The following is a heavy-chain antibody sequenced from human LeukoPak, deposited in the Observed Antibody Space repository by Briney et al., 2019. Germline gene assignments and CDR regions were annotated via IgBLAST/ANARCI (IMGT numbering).Heavy chain of an antibody. CDR2: IYHSGST. J-gene: IGHJ4*02. V-gene: IGHV4-30-2*01. Sequence: SETLSLTCTVSGGSISSSSYYWSWIRQPPGKGLEWIGYIYHSGSTYYNPSLKSRVTISVDRSKNQFSLKLSSVTAADTVVYYCAMMDVGASTSPFDYWGQGTLVTVSS. D-gene: IGHD1-26*01. CDR1: GGSISSSSYY. CDR3: AMMDVGASTSPFDY.